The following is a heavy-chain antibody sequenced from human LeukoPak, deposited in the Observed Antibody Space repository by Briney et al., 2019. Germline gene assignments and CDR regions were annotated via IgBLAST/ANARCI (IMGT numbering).Heavy chain of an antibody. CDR3: AGETREYYGMDV. Sequence: SGGSLRLSCAASGFIFSSYEMNWVRQAPGKGLEWLSYISSSGNTMYYADSVKGRFAISRDTISRDNAKNSLYLQMNSLRAEDTAVYYCAGETREYYGMDVWGQGTTVTVSS. CDR1: GFIFSSYE. V-gene: IGHV3-48*03. CDR2: ISSSGNTM. D-gene: IGHD1-26*01. J-gene: IGHJ6*02.